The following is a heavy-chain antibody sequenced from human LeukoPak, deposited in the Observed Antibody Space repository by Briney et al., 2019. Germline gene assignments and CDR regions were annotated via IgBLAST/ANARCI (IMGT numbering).Heavy chain of an antibody. D-gene: IGHD3-10*01. V-gene: IGHV4-4*09. Sequence: NPSETLSLTCTVSGGSISSYYWSWIRQPPGKGLEWIGYIYTSGSTNYNPFLKSRVTISVDTSKNQFSLKLSSVTAADTAVYYCARLGPESRESVVYWGQGTLVTVSS. CDR1: GGSISSYY. CDR2: IYTSGST. CDR3: ARLGPESRESVVY. J-gene: IGHJ4*02.